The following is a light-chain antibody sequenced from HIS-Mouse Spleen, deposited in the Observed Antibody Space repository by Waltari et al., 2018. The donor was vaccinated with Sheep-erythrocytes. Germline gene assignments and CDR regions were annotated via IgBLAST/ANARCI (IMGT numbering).Light chain of an antibody. V-gene: IGLV2-8*01. CDR1: SSDVGGYNY. Sequence: QSALTQPPSASGSPGQSVTISCTGTSSDVGGYNYVPWYQPHPGKAPQPRIYEVSKRPEGVPDRFSGSKSGHTASLTVSGLQAEDEADYYCSSYAGSNNYVFGTGTKVTVL. CDR3: SSYAGSNNYV. CDR2: EVS. J-gene: IGLJ1*01.